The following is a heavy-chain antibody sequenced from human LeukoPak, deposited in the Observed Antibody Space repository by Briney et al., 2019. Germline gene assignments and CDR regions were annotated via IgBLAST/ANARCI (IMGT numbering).Heavy chain of an antibody. Sequence: GGSLRLSCEASGFTLSGSAMHWVRPASGKGLEWVGFIRSKAYGGTTECAASVKRRFSISRDDFKSIAYLQMNSLKTEDTAVYYCTRSSSGWYSDYWGQGTLVTVSS. CDR3: TRSSSGWYSDY. D-gene: IGHD6-19*01. V-gene: IGHV3-49*04. CDR2: IRSKAYGGTT. J-gene: IGHJ4*02. CDR1: GFTLSGSA.